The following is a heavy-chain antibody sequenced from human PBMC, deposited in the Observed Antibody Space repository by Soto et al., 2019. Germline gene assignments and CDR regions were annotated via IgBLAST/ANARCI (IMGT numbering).Heavy chain of an antibody. V-gene: IGHV6-1*01. Sequence: SETLSLTCAISGDSLSSNSAAWNWIRQSPSRGLEWLGRTYYRSKWYNDYAVSVRSRITINPDTSKNQFSLQLNSVTPEDTAVYYCARGRSWPRGDWFDPWGQGTLVTVSS. J-gene: IGHJ5*02. CDR3: ARGRSWPRGDWFDP. CDR1: GDSLSSNSAA. D-gene: IGHD1-26*01. CDR2: TYYRSKWYN.